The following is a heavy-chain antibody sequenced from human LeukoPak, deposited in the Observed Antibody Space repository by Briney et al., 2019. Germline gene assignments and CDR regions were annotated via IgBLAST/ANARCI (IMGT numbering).Heavy chain of an antibody. J-gene: IGHJ4*02. Sequence: ASVKVSCKASGYTFTSYAMHWVRQAPGQGLEWMGWISAYNGNTNYAQKLQGRVTMTTDASTSTAYMELRSLRSDDTAVYYCASSIAAAGTFDYWGQGTLVTVSS. CDR2: ISAYNGNT. D-gene: IGHD6-13*01. CDR1: GYTFTSYA. CDR3: ASSIAAAGTFDY. V-gene: IGHV1-18*01.